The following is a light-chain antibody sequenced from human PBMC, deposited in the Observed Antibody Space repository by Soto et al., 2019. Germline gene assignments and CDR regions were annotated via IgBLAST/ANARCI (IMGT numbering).Light chain of an antibody. J-gene: IGKJ4*01. V-gene: IGKV3-15*01. Sequence: ETEMTQPPATLSVSPGERATLSCRASQNIGRNLAWYQQIPGQAPRLLFYDASTRATGIPARFSASGSGTEFTLTITSLQSEDFAVYYCQQYNQWPHPFGGGTKVDIK. CDR3: QQYNQWPHP. CDR2: DAS. CDR1: QNIGRN.